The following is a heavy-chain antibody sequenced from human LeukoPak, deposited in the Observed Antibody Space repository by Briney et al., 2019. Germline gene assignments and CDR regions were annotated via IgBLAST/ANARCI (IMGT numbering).Heavy chain of an antibody. J-gene: IGHJ5*02. Sequence: SETLSLTCAVSGGSISSSNWWSWVRQPPGKGLEWIGEIYHSGSTNYNPSLKSRVTISVDTSKNQFSLKLSSVTAADTDVYYCARHVGYSSSWYVGWFDPWGQGTLVTVSS. CDR2: IYHSGST. CDR1: GGSISSSNW. CDR3: ARHVGYSSSWYVGWFDP. D-gene: IGHD6-13*01. V-gene: IGHV4-4*02.